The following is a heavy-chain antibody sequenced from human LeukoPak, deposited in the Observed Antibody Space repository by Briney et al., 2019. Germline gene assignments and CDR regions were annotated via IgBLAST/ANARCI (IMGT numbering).Heavy chain of an antibody. D-gene: IGHD2-15*01. CDR1: GFTFSAYG. CDR2: IRYDGSDT. J-gene: IGHJ2*01. Sequence: GESLRLSCAASGFTFSAYGMHWVRQAPGKGLEWVAFIRYDGSDTYYADSMKGRFSISRDNSKNTLYVQMSSLRAEDTAVYYCAKDSGYSSRYWYFNLWGRGTLVTVSS. V-gene: IGHV3-30*02. CDR3: AKDSGYSSRYWYFNL.